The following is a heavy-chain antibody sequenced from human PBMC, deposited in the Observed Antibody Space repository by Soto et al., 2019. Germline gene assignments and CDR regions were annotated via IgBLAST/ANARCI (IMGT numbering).Heavy chain of an antibody. CDR3: ARDRDFVVVVAARYFDY. CDR2: ISAYNGNT. Sequence: ASVKVSCKASGYTFTSYGISWVRQAPGQGLEWMGWISAYNGNTNYAQKLQGRVTMTTDTSTSTAYMELRSLGSDDTAVYYCARDRDFVVVVAARYFDYWGQGTLVTVSS. CDR1: GYTFTSYG. J-gene: IGHJ4*02. V-gene: IGHV1-18*01. D-gene: IGHD2-15*01.